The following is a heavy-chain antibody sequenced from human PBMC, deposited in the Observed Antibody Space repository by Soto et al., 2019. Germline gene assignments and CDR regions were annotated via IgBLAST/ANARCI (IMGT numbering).Heavy chain of an antibody. CDR3: ARERGMATKGAWLVP. CDR1: GGTFSSYT. D-gene: IGHD5-12*01. CDR2: IIPILGIA. Sequence: SVKVSCKASGGTFSSYTISWVRQAPGQGLEWMGRIIPILGIANYAQKFQGRVTITADKSTSTAYMELSSLRSEDTAVYYCARERGMATKGAWLVPWGQGTLVTVSS. J-gene: IGHJ5*02. V-gene: IGHV1-69*04.